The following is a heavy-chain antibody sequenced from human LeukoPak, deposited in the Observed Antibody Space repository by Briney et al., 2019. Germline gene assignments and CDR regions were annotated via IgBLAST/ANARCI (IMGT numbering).Heavy chain of an antibody. V-gene: IGHV4-4*07. CDR3: ARENSGSYREFDY. D-gene: IGHD1-26*01. CDR2: IYPSGST. Sequence: SETLSLTCTVSGGSISSYYWTWIRQPVGKGLEWIGRIYPSGSTNCNPSLKSRVTMSVDTSKNRFSLKLSSVTAADTAVYYCARENSGSYREFDYWGQGTLVTVSS. J-gene: IGHJ4*02. CDR1: GGSISSYY.